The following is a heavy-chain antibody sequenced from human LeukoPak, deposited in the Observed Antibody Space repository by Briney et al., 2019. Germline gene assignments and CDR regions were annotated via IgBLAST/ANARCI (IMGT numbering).Heavy chain of an antibody. J-gene: IGHJ3*02. V-gene: IGHV3-23*01. D-gene: IGHD6-19*01. Sequence: AGGSLRRSCAASGFTFSSYAMSWVRQAPGKGLEWVSAISGSGGSTYYADSVKGRFTISRDNSKNTLYLQMNSLRAEDTAVYYCAKDPGIAVAGTEDDAFDIWGQGTMVTVSS. CDR3: AKDPGIAVAGTEDDAFDI. CDR1: GFTFSSYA. CDR2: ISGSGGST.